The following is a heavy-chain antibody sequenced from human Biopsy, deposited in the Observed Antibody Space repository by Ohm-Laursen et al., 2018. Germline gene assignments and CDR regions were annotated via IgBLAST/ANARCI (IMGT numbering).Heavy chain of an antibody. D-gene: IGHD2-15*01. CDR1: GYNFDIYP. CDR3: AKAGQTSGEYVVPRHFDS. CDR2: IVPLFEAT. V-gene: IGHV1-69*06. Sequence: SVKVSCKASGYNFDIYPLFWVRQAPGQGFERMGGIVPLFEATDSAQKFQGRVTITVDRSTTTAYIELSGLTSEDTAIYYCAKAGQTSGEYVVPRHFDSWGQGTRVTVSS. J-gene: IGHJ4*02.